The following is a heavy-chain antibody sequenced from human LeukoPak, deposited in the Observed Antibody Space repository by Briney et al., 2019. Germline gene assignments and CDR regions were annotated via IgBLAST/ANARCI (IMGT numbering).Heavy chain of an antibody. CDR1: GFTFSTHG. CDR3: ARGRSITILRGVAISDGFDI. Sequence: GGSVRLSCAASGFTFSTHGMNWVRQAPGKGLEWVSFIDTTTSYKYYADSVKGRFTTSRDNAKNSLYLQMNSLRADDTAFYYCARGRSITILRGVAISDGFDIWGQGTMVTVSS. CDR2: IDTTTSYK. J-gene: IGHJ3*02. D-gene: IGHD3-10*01. V-gene: IGHV3-21*01.